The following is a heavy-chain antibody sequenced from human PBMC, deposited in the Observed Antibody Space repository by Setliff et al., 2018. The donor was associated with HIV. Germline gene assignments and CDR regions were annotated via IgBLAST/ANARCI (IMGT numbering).Heavy chain of an antibody. Sequence: PGGSLRLSCADSGFTFSSYWMTWVRQARGKGLEWVANIKQDGSEKYYVDSVKGRFTISRDNANNSLYLQMNSLRAEDTAVYYCARGGDRQQLVLIDYWGQGTLVTVSS. CDR1: GFTFSSYW. CDR2: IKQDGSEK. CDR3: ARGGDRQQLVLIDY. V-gene: IGHV3-7*03. J-gene: IGHJ4*02. D-gene: IGHD6-13*01.